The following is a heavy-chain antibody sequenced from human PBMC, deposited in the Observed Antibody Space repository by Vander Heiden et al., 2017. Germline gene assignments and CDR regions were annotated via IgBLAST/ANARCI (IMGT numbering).Heavy chain of an antibody. CDR3: AKPYDILTASIGDY. CDR1: GFTFGSYA. D-gene: IGHD3-9*01. J-gene: IGHJ4*02. CDR2: ISGSGGTT. Sequence: EVQLLESGGGLVQPGGSLRLSCEASGFTFGSYAMSWVRQAPGKGLEWVSSISGSGGTTYYTVSVKGRFTISRDNSKNTLYLQMDSLRVEDTAVYYCAKPYDILTASIGDYWGQGTLVTVSS. V-gene: IGHV3-23*01.